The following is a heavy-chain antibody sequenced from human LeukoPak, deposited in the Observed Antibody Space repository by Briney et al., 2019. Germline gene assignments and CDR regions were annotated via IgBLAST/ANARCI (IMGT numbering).Heavy chain of an antibody. CDR3: ARDRYYYYGMDV. J-gene: IGHJ6*02. V-gene: IGHV1-2*06. CDR2: INPNSGGT. CDR1: GYTFTGYY. Sequence: GASVKVSCKASGYTFTGYYMHWVRQAPGQGLEWMGRINPNSGGTNYAQKFQGRVTMTRDTSISTAYMELSRLRSDDTAVYYCARDRYYYYGMDVWGQGTTVTVSS.